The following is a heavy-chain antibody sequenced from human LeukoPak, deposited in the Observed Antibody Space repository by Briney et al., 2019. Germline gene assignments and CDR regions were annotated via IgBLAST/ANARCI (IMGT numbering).Heavy chain of an antibody. CDR2: ISGSGGST. J-gene: IGHJ6*03. D-gene: IGHD3-10*01. CDR3: AKDNRYYYGSGTRGYYMDV. Sequence: GGSLRLSCAASGFTFSSYAISWVRQAPGKGLEWVSAISGSGGSTYYADSVKGRFTISRDNSKNTLYLQMNGLRAEDTAVYYCAKDNRYYYGSGTRGYYMDVWGKGTTVTVSS. CDR1: GFTFSSYA. V-gene: IGHV3-23*01.